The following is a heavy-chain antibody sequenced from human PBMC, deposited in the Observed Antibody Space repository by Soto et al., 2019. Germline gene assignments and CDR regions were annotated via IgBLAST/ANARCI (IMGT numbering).Heavy chain of an antibody. J-gene: IGHJ5*02. V-gene: IGHV1-69*06. CDR3: ARSLAARRTLGFDP. CDR2: IIHIFGTA. CDR1: GGPFSSYA. D-gene: IGHD6-6*01. Sequence: SVKVSFKASGGPFSSYAISLVRQAPGQGLEWMGRIIHIFGTANYAQKFQGRVTITADKSTSTAYMELSSLRSEDTAVYYCARSLAARRTLGFDPWGQGTMVTVSS.